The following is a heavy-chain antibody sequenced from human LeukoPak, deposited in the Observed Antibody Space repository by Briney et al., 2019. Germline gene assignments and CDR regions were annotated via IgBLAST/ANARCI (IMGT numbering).Heavy chain of an antibody. J-gene: IGHJ4*02. CDR2: IYYSGST. CDR1: GGSISSGDYY. CDR3: ARGGGSSWYPSLFDY. D-gene: IGHD6-13*01. V-gene: IGHV4-30-4*08. Sequence: SQTLSLTCTVSGGSISSGDYYWRWIRQPPGKGLEWIGYIYYSGSTYYNPSLKSRVTISVDTSKNQFSLKLSSVTAADTAVYYCARGGGSSWYPSLFDYWGQGTLATVSS.